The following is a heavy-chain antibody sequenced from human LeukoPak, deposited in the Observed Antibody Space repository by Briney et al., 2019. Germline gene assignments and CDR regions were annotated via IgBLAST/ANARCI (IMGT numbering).Heavy chain of an antibody. V-gene: IGHV1-69*05. CDR1: GGTFSSYA. CDR2: IIPIFGTA. CDR3: AREMDPPPRLRFLEWLPRADNYYYYYGMDV. Sequence: ASVKVSCKASGGTFSSYAISWVRQAPGQGLEWMGGIIPIFGTANYAQKFQGRVTMTRNTSISTAYMELSSLRSEDTAVYYCAREMDPPPRLRFLEWLPRADNYYYYYGMDVWGQGTTVTVSS. D-gene: IGHD3-3*01. J-gene: IGHJ6*02.